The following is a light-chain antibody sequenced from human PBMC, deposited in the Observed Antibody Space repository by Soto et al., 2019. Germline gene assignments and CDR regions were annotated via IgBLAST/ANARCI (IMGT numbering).Light chain of an antibody. CDR2: AAS. CDR1: QSISSY. CDR3: QQSYSTPRT. J-gene: IGKJ2*01. V-gene: IGKV1-39*01. Sequence: DIQMTQSPSSLSASVGDRVTITCRASQSISSYLNWYQQKPGKAPKLLIYAASSLQSGVPSSFSGSGSGTAFTLTISSRQPEDFATYYCQQSYSTPRTFGQGTKLEIK.